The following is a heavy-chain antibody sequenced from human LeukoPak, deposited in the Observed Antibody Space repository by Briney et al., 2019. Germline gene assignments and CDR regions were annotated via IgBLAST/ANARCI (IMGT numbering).Heavy chain of an antibody. Sequence: SETLSLTCTVSGGSISSGGYYWSWIRQHPGKGLEWIGYIHYSGSTYYNPSLKSRVTISVDTSKNQFSLKLSSVTAADTAVYYCARVLRGLYYFDYWGQGTLVTVSS. J-gene: IGHJ4*02. CDR1: GGSISSGGYY. V-gene: IGHV4-31*03. CDR2: IHYSGST. CDR3: ARVLRGLYYFDY. D-gene: IGHD3-3*01.